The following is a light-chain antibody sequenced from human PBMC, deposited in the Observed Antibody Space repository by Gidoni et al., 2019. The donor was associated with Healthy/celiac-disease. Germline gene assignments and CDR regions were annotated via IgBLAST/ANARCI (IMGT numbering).Light chain of an antibody. CDR1: PSVSSY. CDR2: DAS. J-gene: IGKJ5*01. CDR3: QQRRNWPPSIT. V-gene: IGKV3-11*01. Sequence: ESVLTQSPATLSLSPGERATLSCRASPSVSSYLAWYQQKPGPAPRLLIYDASNRATGIPARFSVSGSGTDFTLTISSLEPQHFAVYSCQQRRNWPPSITFGQGTRLEIK.